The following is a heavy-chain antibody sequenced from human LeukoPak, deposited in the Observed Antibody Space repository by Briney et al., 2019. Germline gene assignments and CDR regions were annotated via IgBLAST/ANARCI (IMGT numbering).Heavy chain of an antibody. D-gene: IGHD3-9*01. CDR2: MYHSGST. Sequence: SETLSLTCAVSGYSISIGYYWGWIRQPPGQGLEWIGSMYHSGSTYYNPSLKSRVTISVDTPKNQFSLKLSSVTAADTAVYYCARRLDSWSFDYWGQGTLVTVSS. J-gene: IGHJ4*02. V-gene: IGHV4-38-2*01. CDR1: GYSISIGYY. CDR3: ARRLDSWSFDY.